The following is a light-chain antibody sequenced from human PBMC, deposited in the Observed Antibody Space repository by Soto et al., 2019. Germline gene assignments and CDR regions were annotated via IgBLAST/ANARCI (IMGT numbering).Light chain of an antibody. CDR3: SSYTSSSTLV. CDR1: SSDVGLCNY. J-gene: IGLJ3*02. Sequence: QSALTQPASVSGSPGQSITISCTGTSSDVGLCNYVSWYQQHPGKAPKLMIYEVSNRPSGVSNRFSGSKSGNTASLTISGLQAEDEADYYCSSYTSSSTLVFGGGTKLTVL. CDR2: EVS. V-gene: IGLV2-14*01.